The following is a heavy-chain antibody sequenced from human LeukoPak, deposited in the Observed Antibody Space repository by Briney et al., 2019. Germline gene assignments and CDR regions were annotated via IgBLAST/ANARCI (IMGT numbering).Heavy chain of an antibody. D-gene: IGHD1-1*01. CDR3: VRDGDAEVELDY. J-gene: IGHJ4*02. CDR2: ISSDGSST. Sequence: GGSLRLSCAASGFTFSSYSMNWVRQAPGKGLEWVSRISSDGSSTTNADSVKGRFTISRDNAKNTLYLQMNSLRGEDTAVYYCVRDGDAEVELDYWGQGTLVTVSS. V-gene: IGHV3-74*01. CDR1: GFTFSSYS.